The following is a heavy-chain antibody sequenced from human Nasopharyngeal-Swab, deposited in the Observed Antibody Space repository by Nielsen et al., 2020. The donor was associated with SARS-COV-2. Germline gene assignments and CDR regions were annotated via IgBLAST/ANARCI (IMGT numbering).Heavy chain of an antibody. J-gene: IGHJ6*02. Sequence: GASLQISCAASGFTFSSYSMNWVRQAPGKGLEWVSSISSSSSYIYYADSVKGRFTISRDNAKNSLYLQMNSLRAEDTAVYYCAREGQIFGVVDYYYYGLDVWGQGTTVTVSS. CDR2: ISSSSSYI. CDR1: GFTFSSYS. V-gene: IGHV3-21*01. CDR3: AREGQIFGVVDYYYYGLDV. D-gene: IGHD3-3*01.